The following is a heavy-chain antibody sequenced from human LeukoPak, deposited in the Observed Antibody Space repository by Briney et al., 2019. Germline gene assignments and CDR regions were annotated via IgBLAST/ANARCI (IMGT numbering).Heavy chain of an antibody. CDR1: GFTFSSYA. CDR2: ISGSGGST. Sequence: PGGSLRLSCAASGFTFSSYAMSWGRQAPGKGLEWVSAISGSGGSTYYADSVKGRFTISRDNSKNTLYLQMNSLRAEDTAVYYCAKERDIILTGHGMDVWGQGTTVTVSS. J-gene: IGHJ6*02. CDR3: AKERDIILTGHGMDV. D-gene: IGHD3-9*01. V-gene: IGHV3-23*01.